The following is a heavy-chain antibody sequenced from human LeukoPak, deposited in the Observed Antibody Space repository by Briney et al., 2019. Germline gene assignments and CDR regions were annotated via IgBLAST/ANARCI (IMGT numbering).Heavy chain of an antibody. CDR3: ARVGVLRFLEWFMDV. J-gene: IGHJ6*02. CDR2: INHSGST. Sequence: SETLSLTCAVYGGSFSGYYWSWIRQPPGKGLEWIGEINHSGSTNYNPSLKSRVTISVDTSKNQFSLKLSSVTAADTAVYYCARVGVLRFLEWFMDVWGQGTTVTVSS. CDR1: GGSFSGYY. D-gene: IGHD3-3*01. V-gene: IGHV4-34*01.